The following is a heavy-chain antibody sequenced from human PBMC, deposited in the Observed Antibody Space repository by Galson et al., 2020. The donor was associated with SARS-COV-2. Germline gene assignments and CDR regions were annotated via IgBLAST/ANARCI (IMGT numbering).Heavy chain of an antibody. CDR2: IKRTTMYI. V-gene: IGHV3-11*03. J-gene: IGHJ5*01. D-gene: IGHD3-9*01. CDR3: ARLLTGQWGGRDRFDS. CDR1: GFSVSDYY. Sequence: GESLKISCAASGFSVSDYYMTWLRQAPGKGLEWVSDIKRTTMYIEYADSVKGRFTISTDNANNSLYLQMNTLRAEDTAVYYCARLLTGQWGGRDRFDSWGQGTLVTVSS.